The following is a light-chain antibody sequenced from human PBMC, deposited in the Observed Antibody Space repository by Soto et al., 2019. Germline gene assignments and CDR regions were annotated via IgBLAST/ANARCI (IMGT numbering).Light chain of an antibody. CDR3: EQYSDWPPWT. J-gene: IGKJ1*01. Sequence: EIVMTQSPATLSVFPGERVTLSCRASQIVRGNKVAWYQQKPGEAPRLLIFGASTRAIGIPARFSGGGSGTEFTLTISSLQSEDFAVYYCEQYSDWPPWTFGQGTKVEIK. CDR1: QIVRGN. V-gene: IGKV3-15*01. CDR2: GAS.